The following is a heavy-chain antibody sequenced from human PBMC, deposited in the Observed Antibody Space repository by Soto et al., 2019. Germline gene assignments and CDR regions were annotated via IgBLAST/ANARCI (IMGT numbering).Heavy chain of an antibody. CDR1: GGSISSGGYY. V-gene: IGHV4-31*03. CDR2: IYYSGST. CDR3: AVVPTGYYYGMDV. D-gene: IGHD1-1*01. J-gene: IGHJ6*02. Sequence: QVQLQESGPGLVKPSQTLSLTCTVSGGSISSGGYYWSWIRQHPGKGLEWIGYIYYSGSTYYNPSHKRRVTITVDTSKNQFSLKPSSVTAADTAVYYCAVVPTGYYYGMDVWGQGTTVTVSS.